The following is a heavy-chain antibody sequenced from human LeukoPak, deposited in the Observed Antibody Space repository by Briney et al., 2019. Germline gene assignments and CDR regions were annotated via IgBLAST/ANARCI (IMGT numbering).Heavy chain of an antibody. CDR1: GYTFTSYY. J-gene: IGHJ4*02. CDR2: INPSGGST. Sequence: ASVKVSCKASGYTFTSYYMHWVRQAPGQGLEWMGIINPSGGSTSYAQKFQGRVTMTRDMSTGTVYVELSSLRSEDRAVYYCATLAQYCSGGSCYGVYFDYWGQGTLVTVSS. CDR3: ATLAQYCSGGSCYGVYFDY. D-gene: IGHD2-15*01. V-gene: IGHV1-46*01.